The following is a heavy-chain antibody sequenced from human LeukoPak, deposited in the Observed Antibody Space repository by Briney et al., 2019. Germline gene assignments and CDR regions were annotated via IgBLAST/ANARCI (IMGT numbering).Heavy chain of an antibody. D-gene: IGHD1-26*01. CDR1: GNTLSELS. V-gene: IGHV1-24*01. CDR2: VDPEDDKN. Sequence: ASVKVSCKVSGNTLSELSMHWVRQAPGKGLEWMGGVDPEDDKNIYAQKFQGRVTMTEDTSTDTAYMELSNLRSEDTAVYYCATVHQWQLLGYWGQGTLVTVSS. J-gene: IGHJ4*02. CDR3: ATVHQWQLLGY.